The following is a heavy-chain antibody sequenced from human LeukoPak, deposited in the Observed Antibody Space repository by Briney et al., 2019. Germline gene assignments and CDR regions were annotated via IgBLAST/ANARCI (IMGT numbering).Heavy chain of an antibody. D-gene: IGHD1-26*01. V-gene: IGHV4-4*02. CDR3: ARGHEEWEVLQRAVHFDY. Sequence: SETLSLTCAVSGDSISSGNWWSWVRQPPGQGLEWIAEIYHNGSTNYNPSLKSRVTISVDKSKNQFSLKLTSVTAADTAVYFCARGHEEWEVLQRAVHFDYWGQGSLVTVSS. CDR2: IYHNGST. J-gene: IGHJ4*02. CDR1: GDSISSGNW.